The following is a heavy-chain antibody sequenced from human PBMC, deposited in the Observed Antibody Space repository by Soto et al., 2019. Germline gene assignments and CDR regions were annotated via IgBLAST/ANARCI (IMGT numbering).Heavy chain of an antibody. CDR2: ISSSSSTI. J-gene: IGHJ4*02. CDR3: ARDQPHYDFWSGYYIGGRTFDY. D-gene: IGHD3-3*01. V-gene: IGHV3-48*01. CDR1: GFTFSSYS. Sequence: ESGGGLVQPGGSLRLSCAASGFTFSSYSMNWVRQAPGKGLEWVSYISSSSSTIYYADSVKGRFTISRDNAKNSLYLQMNSLRAEDTAVYYCARDQPHYDFWSGYYIGGRTFDYWGQGTLVTVSS.